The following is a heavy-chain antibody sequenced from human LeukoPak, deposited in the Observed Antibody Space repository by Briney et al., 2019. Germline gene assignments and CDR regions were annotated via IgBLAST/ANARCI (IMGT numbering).Heavy chain of an antibody. V-gene: IGHV3-66*01. J-gene: IGHJ6*02. Sequence: PGGSLRLSCAASGCTVSSTYMSWVRQAPGKGLEWVSVIYSGGSTYYADSVKGRFIISRDNSKSTLYLQMNSLRAEDTAVYYCARDHDYGDPSYYYYAMDVWGQGTTVTVSS. CDR1: GCTVSSTY. CDR3: ARDHDYGDPSYYYYAMDV. D-gene: IGHD4-17*01. CDR2: IYSGGST.